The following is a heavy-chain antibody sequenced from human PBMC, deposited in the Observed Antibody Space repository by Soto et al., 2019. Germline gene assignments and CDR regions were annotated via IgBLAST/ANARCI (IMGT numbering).Heavy chain of an antibody. J-gene: IGHJ4*02. CDR1: GFTFSSYA. V-gene: IGHV3-30-3*01. D-gene: IGHD6-13*01. CDR3: ASWGIAAAGPPQDY. CDR2: ISYDGSNK. Sequence: PGGSLRLSCAASGFTFSSYAMHWVRQAPGKGLEWVAVISYDGSNKYYADSVRGRFTISRDNSKNTLYLQMNSLRAEDTAVYYCASWGIAAAGPPQDYWGQGTLVTVSS.